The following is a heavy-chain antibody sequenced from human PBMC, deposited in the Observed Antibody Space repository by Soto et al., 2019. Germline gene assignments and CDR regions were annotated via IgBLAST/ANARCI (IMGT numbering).Heavy chain of an antibody. J-gene: IGHJ4*02. CDR1: GFIFNDYY. D-gene: IGHD4-17*01. CDR2: ISGSSGSK. Sequence: PGGSLRLSSAASGFIFNDYYMSWIRQAPGKGLEWLSNISGSSGSKKYADAGKGRFTISRDNAKKSLYLEMHSLRAEDTAMYYCARYAAEVTTFFDQWGQGTLVTVSS. CDR3: ARYAAEVTTFFDQ. V-gene: IGHV3-11*06.